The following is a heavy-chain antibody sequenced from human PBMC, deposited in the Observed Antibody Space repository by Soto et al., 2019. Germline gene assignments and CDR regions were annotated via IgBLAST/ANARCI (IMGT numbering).Heavy chain of an antibody. CDR1: GGSVSSGSYY. CDR2: IYYSGST. Sequence: ASETLSLTCTVSGGSVSSGSYYWSWIRQPPGKGLEWIGYIYYSGSTNYNPSLKSRVTISVDTSKNQFSLKLSSVTAADTAVYYCARVTMVRGVRDCYGMDVWGQGTTVTVSS. D-gene: IGHD3-10*01. J-gene: IGHJ6*02. V-gene: IGHV4-61*01. CDR3: ARVTMVRGVRDCYGMDV.